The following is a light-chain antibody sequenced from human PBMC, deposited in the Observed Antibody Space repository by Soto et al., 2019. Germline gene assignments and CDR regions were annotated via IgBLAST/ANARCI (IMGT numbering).Light chain of an antibody. CDR2: GNS. J-gene: IGLJ1*01. CDR1: SSNIGAGFD. V-gene: IGLV1-40*01. Sequence: QSVLTQPPSVSGAPGQRVTISCTGSSSNIGAGFDVHWYQQLPGTAPKLLIYGNSNRPSGVPDRFSGSKSGTSASLAITGLQAEDEADYYCQSYDSSRSGSVFGTGTKLTVL. CDR3: QSYDSSRSGSV.